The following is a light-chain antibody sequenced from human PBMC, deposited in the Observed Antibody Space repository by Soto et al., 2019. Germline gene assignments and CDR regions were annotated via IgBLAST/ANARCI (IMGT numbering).Light chain of an antibody. CDR3: CSYVDTNTVV. CDR1: SSDVGNYNL. CDR2: QVN. J-gene: IGLJ2*01. Sequence: QSVLTQPASVSGSPGQSITISCTGTSSDVGNYNLVSWYQQHPGKAPKVMLFQVNKRPSGVSNRFSGSKSGNTASLTISGLQAEDEADYYCCSYVDTNTVVFGGGTKLTVL. V-gene: IGLV2-23*02.